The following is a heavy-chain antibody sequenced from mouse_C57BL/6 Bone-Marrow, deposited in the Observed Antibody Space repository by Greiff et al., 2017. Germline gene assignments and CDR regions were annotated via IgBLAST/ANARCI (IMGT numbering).Heavy chain of an antibody. CDR2: INPSTGGT. CDR1: GYSFTGYY. Sequence: EVKLVESGPELVKPGASVKISCKASGYSFTGYYMNWVKQSPEKSLEWIGEINPSTGGTTYNQKFKAKATLNVDKSSSTAYMQLKSLTSEDSAVYYCARSYAMDYWGQGTSVTVSS. CDR3: ARSYAMDY. V-gene: IGHV1-42*01. J-gene: IGHJ4*01.